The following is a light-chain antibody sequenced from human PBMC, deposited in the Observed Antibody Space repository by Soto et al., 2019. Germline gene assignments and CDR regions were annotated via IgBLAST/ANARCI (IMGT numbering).Light chain of an antibody. CDR2: EVS. CDR3: SSYTSSSTMV. V-gene: IGLV2-14*01. J-gene: IGLJ2*01. CDR1: NSDVGGYNY. Sequence: QSALTQPACVSGSPGQSITISCTGTNSDVGGYNYVSWYQQNPGKAPKLMIYEVSNRPSAVSNRFSGSKSGSTASLTISGLQAEDEADYYCSSYTSSSTMVFGGGTKVTVL.